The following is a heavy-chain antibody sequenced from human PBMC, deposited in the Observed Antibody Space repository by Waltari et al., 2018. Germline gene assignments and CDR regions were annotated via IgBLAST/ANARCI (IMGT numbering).Heavy chain of an antibody. D-gene: IGHD2-8*01. CDR1: GPSLTPIGVG. CDR3: EHRNGVCIGLQWLLIVPLFDY. CDR2: IFGNADK. J-gene: IGHJ4*02. Sequence: QITLNASGPTLVRPTQSLTLPCPFPGPSLTPIGVGVGSTRAPPGNALEWHSLIFGNADKVDSPALKNRLTIPKDTVKNQVVLTKTHMDPVDTATYYWEHRNGVCIGLQWLLIVPLFDYWGQGTLVTVSS. V-gene: IGHV2-5*01.